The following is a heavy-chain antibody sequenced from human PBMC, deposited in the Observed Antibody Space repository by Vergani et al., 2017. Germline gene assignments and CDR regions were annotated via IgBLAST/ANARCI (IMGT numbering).Heavy chain of an antibody. Sequence: EVQLLESGGGLVQPGGSLRLSCAASGFTFSSYAMRWVRQAPGKGLGWVSAISGSGGSTYYADSVKGRFTISRDNSKNTLYLQMNSLRAEDTAVYYCAKVAAAGTYYYYGMDVWGQGTTVTVSS. D-gene: IGHD6-13*01. CDR1: GFTFSSYA. CDR3: AKVAAAGTYYYYGMDV. J-gene: IGHJ6*02. CDR2: ISGSGGST. V-gene: IGHV3-23*01.